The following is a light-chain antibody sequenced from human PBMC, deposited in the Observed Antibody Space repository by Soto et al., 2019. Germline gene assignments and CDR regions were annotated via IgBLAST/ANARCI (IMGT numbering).Light chain of an antibody. CDR3: SSFTSSNTYV. CDR1: SSDIGAYNR. V-gene: IGLV2-18*02. Sequence: QSALTQPPSVSGSPGQSGAISCTGTSSDIGAYNRVSWYQQPPGTAPKLMIYDVNNRPSGVPDRFSGSKSGNTASLTISGLQADDEADYYCSSFTSSNTYVFGTGTKLTVL. J-gene: IGLJ1*01. CDR2: DVN.